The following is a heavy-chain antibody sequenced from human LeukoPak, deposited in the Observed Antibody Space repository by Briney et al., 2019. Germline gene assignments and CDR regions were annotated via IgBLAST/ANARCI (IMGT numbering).Heavy chain of an antibody. CDR3: ARDQAPYCSGGSCYSSRLYYYYYGMDV. CDR1: GFTFSDYY. V-gene: IGHV3-11*01. D-gene: IGHD2-15*01. Sequence: PGGSLRLSCAASGFTFSDYYMSWIRQAPGKGLEWVSYISSSGSTMYYADSVKGRFTISRDNAKNSLYLQMNSLRAEDTAVYYCARDQAPYCSGGSCYSSRLYYYYYGMDVWGQGTTVTVSS. CDR2: ISSSGSTM. J-gene: IGHJ6*02.